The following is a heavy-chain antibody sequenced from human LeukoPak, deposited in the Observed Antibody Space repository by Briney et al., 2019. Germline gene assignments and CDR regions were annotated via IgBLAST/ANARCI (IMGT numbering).Heavy chain of an antibody. V-gene: IGHV1-69*06. D-gene: IGHD3-10*01. J-gene: IGHJ4*02. CDR1: GGTFSSYA. Sequence: SVKVSCKASGGTFSSYAISWVRQAPGQGLEWMGGIIPIFGTANYAQKFQGRVTITADKSTSTAYMELSSLRSEDTAVYYCARVRVLWFGELLFAYWGQGTLVTVSS. CDR3: ARVRVLWFGELLFAY. CDR2: IIPIFGTA.